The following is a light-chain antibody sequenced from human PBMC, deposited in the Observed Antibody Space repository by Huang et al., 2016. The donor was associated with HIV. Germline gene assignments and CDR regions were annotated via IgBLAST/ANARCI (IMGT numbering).Light chain of an antibody. CDR2: DVS. Sequence: DIQMTQSPTSLSAFVGDTVTISCRATHHLNPYLNWYHQKPGKAPKLIIYDVSNLETGAPSRFSAGGSGTHFTLTIQSLQSDDIGTYYCQHYKNLVLAFGGGTKVEIK. V-gene: IGKV1-33*01. CDR3: QHYKNLVLA. CDR1: HHLNPY. J-gene: IGKJ4*01.